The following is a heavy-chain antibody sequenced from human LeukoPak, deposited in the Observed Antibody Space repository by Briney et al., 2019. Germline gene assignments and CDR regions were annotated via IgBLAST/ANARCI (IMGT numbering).Heavy chain of an antibody. J-gene: IGHJ4*02. CDR1: GFTVSGNY. CDR2: IYSGGST. D-gene: IGHD3-3*01. CDR3: ARSGYYHSFDY. V-gene: IGHV3-66*01. Sequence: GGSLRLSCAASGFTVSGNYMSWVRQAPGKGLEWVSFIYSGGSTYYADSVKGRFTISRDNSKNTLHLQMNSLRAEDTAVYYCARSGYYHSFDYWGQGTLVTVSS.